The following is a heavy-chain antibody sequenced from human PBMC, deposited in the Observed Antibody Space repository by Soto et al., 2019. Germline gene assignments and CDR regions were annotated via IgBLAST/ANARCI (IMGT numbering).Heavy chain of an antibody. Sequence: QVQLVQSGAEVKKPGASVKVSCKVSGYTLTELSMHWVRQAPGKGLEWMGGFDPEDGETIYAQKFQGRVPMTEHTPTHTAYMELSSLRSDDTAVYYCTTDPRGWRRFWGQGTLVTVSS. J-gene: IGHJ1*01. CDR2: FDPEDGET. CDR3: TTDPRGWRRF. V-gene: IGHV1-24*01. D-gene: IGHD5-12*01. CDR1: GYTLTELS.